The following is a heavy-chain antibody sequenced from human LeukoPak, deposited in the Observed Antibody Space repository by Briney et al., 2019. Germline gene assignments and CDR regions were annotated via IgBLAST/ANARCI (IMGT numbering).Heavy chain of an antibody. CDR1: GFTFSSYG. CDR3: AREGPRGNSQFDY. J-gene: IGHJ4*02. D-gene: IGHD2/OR15-2a*01. Sequence: PGGSLRLSCAASGFTFSSYGMHWVRQATGKGLEWVSVIGTAGDTYYPGSVKGRFTISRENAKKSLYLQMNSLRAGDTAIYYCAREGPRGNSQFDYWGQGTLVTVSS. CDR2: IGTAGDT. V-gene: IGHV3-13*01.